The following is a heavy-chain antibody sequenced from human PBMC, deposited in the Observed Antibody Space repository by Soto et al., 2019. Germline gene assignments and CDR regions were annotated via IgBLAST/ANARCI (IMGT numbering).Heavy chain of an antibody. CDR3: ARDREDCSSTSCYTPYYYYGMDV. CDR1: GYTFTSYG. V-gene: IGHV1-18*04. D-gene: IGHD2-2*02. J-gene: IGHJ6*02. CDR2: ISAYNGNT. Sequence: ASVKVSCKASGYTFTSYGISWVRQAPGQGLEWMGWISAYNGNTNYAQKLQGRVTMTTDTSTSTAYMELRSLRSDDTAVYYCARDREDCSSTSCYTPYYYYGMDVWGQGTTVTVS.